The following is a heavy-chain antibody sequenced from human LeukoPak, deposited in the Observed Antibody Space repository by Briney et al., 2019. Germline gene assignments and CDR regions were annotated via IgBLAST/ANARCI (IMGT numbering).Heavy chain of an antibody. CDR1: GFTFDDYG. V-gene: IGHV3-20*04. CDR3: ARKRGPGSSWYPRGYYYYYYYMDV. D-gene: IGHD6-13*01. CDR2: INWNGGST. Sequence: GGSLRLSCAASGFTFDDYGMSWVRQAPGKGLEWVSGINWNGGSTGYADSVKGRFTISRDNAKNFLYLQMNSLRAEDTALYYCARKRGPGSSWYPRGYYYYYYYMDVWGKGTTVTVSS. J-gene: IGHJ6*03.